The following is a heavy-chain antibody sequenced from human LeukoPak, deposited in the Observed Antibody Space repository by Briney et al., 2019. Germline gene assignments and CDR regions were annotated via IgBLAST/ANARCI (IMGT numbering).Heavy chain of an antibody. CDR2: IYHSGTT. CDR1: GYSITSSSW. D-gene: IGHD3-10*01. J-gene: IGHJ4*02. V-gene: IGHV4-28*02. Sequence: PSQTLSLTCAVSGYSITSSSWWGWIRQPPGKGLEWTGYIYHSGTTYYNPSLQSRVTMSVDTSKNQFSLKLSSVTAVDTAVYYCARKENVYYYFDYWGQGTLVTVSS. CDR3: ARKENVYYYFDY.